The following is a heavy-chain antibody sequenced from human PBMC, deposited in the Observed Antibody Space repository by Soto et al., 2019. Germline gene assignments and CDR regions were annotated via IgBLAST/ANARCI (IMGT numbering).Heavy chain of an antibody. J-gene: IGHJ4*02. V-gene: IGHV4-31*03. CDR1: GGSISSGGYY. D-gene: IGHD1-20*01. Sequence: QVQLQESGPGLVEPSQTLSLTCTVSGGSISSGGYYWSWIRQHPGEGLEWIGYIYYSGSTYYNPSLKSRVTISVDTSKNQFSLKLSSVTAADTAVYYCARALTRIGQGLVSTAKYYFDYWGQGTLVTVSS. CDR2: IYYSGST. CDR3: ARALTRIGQGLVSTAKYYFDY.